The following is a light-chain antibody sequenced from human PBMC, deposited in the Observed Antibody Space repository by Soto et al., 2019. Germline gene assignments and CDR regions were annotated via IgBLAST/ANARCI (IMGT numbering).Light chain of an antibody. V-gene: IGKV1-5*03. CDR2: QAS. Sequence: DIPMTQSPSALSASVGDRVTITCRASQSLDKYLAWYQQKPGKAPKLLIYQASILQSGVPSKFSGSGSGTEFTLSISNLSPDDFASYYCQQVKSFPLTFGQGTRLEIK. CDR1: QSLDKY. CDR3: QQVKSFPLT. J-gene: IGKJ5*01.